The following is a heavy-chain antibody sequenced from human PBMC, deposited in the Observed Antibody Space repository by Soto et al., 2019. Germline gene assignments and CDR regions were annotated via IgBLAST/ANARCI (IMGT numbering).Heavy chain of an antibody. D-gene: IGHD3-10*01. V-gene: IGHV3-53*01. CDR2: IYSGGYT. CDR3: ATGRGGGGY. J-gene: IGHJ4*02. Sequence: EVQLVESGGGLIQPGGSLRLSCAVSGFTVSNNYMSWVRQAPGKGLEGVSVIYSGGYTAYGDSVKGRFTISRDNSKNTLNLQRNGLGAAAPAGFYWATGRGGGGYWGQGTLVTVSS. CDR1: GFTVSNNY.